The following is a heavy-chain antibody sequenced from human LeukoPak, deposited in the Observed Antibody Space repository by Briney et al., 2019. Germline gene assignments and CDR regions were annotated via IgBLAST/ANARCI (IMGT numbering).Heavy chain of an antibody. J-gene: IGHJ4*02. Sequence: GGSLRLSCAAPGFTFSSYAMSWVRQAPGKGLEWVSGISGSGDSTYYGDPVKGRFTISRDNSKNTLYLQMNSLRAEDTAVYYCAKRWGSVSGQRYFDNWGQGTLVTVSS. D-gene: IGHD3-16*01. CDR2: ISGSGDST. CDR1: GFTFSSYA. CDR3: AKRWGSVSGQRYFDN. V-gene: IGHV3-23*01.